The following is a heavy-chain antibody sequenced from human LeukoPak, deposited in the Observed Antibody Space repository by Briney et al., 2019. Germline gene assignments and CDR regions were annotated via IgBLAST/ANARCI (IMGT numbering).Heavy chain of an antibody. CDR2: INHSGST. CDR3: ARLRGRLWPPSHYWYFDL. D-gene: IGHD5-18*01. CDR1: GGSFSGYY. J-gene: IGHJ2*01. V-gene: IGHV4-34*01. Sequence: SETLSLTCAVYGGSFSGYYWSWIRQPPGKGLEWIGEINHSGSTNYNPSLKSRVTISVDTSKNQFSLKLSSVTAADTAVYYCARLRGRLWPPSHYWYFDLWGRGTLVTVSS.